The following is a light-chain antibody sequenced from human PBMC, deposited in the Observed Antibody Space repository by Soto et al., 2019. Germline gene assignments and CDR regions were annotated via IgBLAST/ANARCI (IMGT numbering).Light chain of an antibody. CDR2: DVS. V-gene: IGLV2-14*03. CDR1: SSDVGGYNY. Sequence: QSVLTQPASVSGSPGQSITISCTGTSSDVGGYNYVSWYQHHPGKAPKLMIFDVSNRPSGVSNRFSGSKSGNTASLTISGLQAEDEADYYCSSYTASSTYVSGTGTKATVL. CDR3: SSYTASSTYV. J-gene: IGLJ1*01.